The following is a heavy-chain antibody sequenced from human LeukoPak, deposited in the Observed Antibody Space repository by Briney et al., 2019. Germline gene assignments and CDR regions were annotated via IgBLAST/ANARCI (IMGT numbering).Heavy chain of an antibody. CDR1: GYTFTGYY. CDR3: ARDHGGSYGYFDY. J-gene: IGHJ4*02. V-gene: IGHV1-2*02. CDR2: INPNSGGT. D-gene: IGHD1-26*01. Sequence: ASVKVSCKASGYTFTGYYMHWVRQAPGQGLEWMGWINPNSGGTNYAQKFQGRVTMTRDTSISTAYMELSRLRPDDTAVYYCARDHGGSYGYFDYWGQGTLVTVSS.